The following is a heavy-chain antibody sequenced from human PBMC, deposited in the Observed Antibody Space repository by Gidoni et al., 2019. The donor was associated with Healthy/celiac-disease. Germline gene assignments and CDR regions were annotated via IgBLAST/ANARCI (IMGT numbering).Heavy chain of an antibody. CDR3: AREPTIFGVVGYGMDV. CDR2: IYYSGST. V-gene: IGHV4-31*03. Sequence: QVQLQESGPGLVKPSQTLSLTCTVSGGSISSGGYYWSWIRQHPGKGLEWIGYIYYSGSTYYNPSLKSRVTISVDTSKNQFSLKLISVTAADTAVYYCAREPTIFGVVGYGMDVWGQGTTVTVSS. D-gene: IGHD3-3*01. J-gene: IGHJ6*02. CDR1: GGSISSGGYY.